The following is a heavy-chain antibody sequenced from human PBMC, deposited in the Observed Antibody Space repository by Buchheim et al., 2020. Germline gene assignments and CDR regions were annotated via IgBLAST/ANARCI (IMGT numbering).Heavy chain of an antibody. Sequence: QVQLQESGPGLVKPSQTLSLTCTVSGGSISSGGYYWSWIRQHPGKGLEWIGSIYYSGSTYYNPSLKSRVTISVDKSKNQFSLKLSSVTAADTAVYYCAREGGYCSSTSCYSYYYYGMDVWGQGAT. J-gene: IGHJ6*02. V-gene: IGHV4-31*03. CDR1: GGSISSGGYY. CDR3: AREGGYCSSTSCYSYYYYGMDV. D-gene: IGHD2-2*01. CDR2: IYYSGST.